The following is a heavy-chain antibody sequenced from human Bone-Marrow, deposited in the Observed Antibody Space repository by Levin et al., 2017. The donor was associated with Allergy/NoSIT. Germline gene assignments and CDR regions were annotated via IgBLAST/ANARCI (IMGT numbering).Heavy chain of an antibody. V-gene: IGHV3-66*01. CDR3: ARDGVGTAAGTP. D-gene: IGHD6-13*01. CDR1: GFTVSRNY. Sequence: PGGSLRLSCAASGFTVSRNYMSWVRQAPGKGLEWVSLIYSGGDTQYADSVKGRFTISRDNSKNTLYLKMNSLRADDTAVYYCARDGVGTAAGTPWGQGTLVTVSS. CDR2: IYSGGDT. J-gene: IGHJ4*02.